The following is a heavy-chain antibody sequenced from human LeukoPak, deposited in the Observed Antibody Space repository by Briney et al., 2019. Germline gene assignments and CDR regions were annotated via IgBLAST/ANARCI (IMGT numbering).Heavy chain of an antibody. CDR2: MNPNSGNT. J-gene: IGHJ6*03. Sequence: ASVKVSCKASGYTFTSYDINWVRQATGQGLEWMGWMNPNSGNTGYAQKFQGRVTITRNTSRSTAYMELSSLRSEDTAVYYCARRDSTYYYMDVWGQGTLVTVSS. CDR1: GYTFTSYD. V-gene: IGHV1-8*03. CDR3: ARRDSTYYYMDV.